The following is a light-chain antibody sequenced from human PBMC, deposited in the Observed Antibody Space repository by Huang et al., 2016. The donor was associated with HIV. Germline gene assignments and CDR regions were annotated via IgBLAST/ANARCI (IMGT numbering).Light chain of an antibody. CDR3: QQRSDWPLT. V-gene: IGKV3-11*01. CDR1: QSISIY. CDR2: DAS. Sequence: EIVLTQSPATLSLSPGERATLTCRASQSISIYLAWYQQTPGQAPRHLIYDASNRATGIPARVSGSGCGTDFTLTISSLEPEDFAVYYCQQRSDWPLTFGGGTKVEIK. J-gene: IGKJ4*01.